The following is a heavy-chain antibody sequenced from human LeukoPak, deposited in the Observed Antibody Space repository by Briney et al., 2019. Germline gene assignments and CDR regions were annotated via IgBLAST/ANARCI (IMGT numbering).Heavy chain of an antibody. CDR2: ISGSGGST. CDR1: GFTFGSYA. J-gene: IGHJ4*02. Sequence: PGGSLRLSCAASGFTFGSYAMSWVRQAPGKGLEWVSAISGSGGSTYYADSVKGRFTISRDNSKNTLYLQMNSLRAEDTAVYFCARGVYSGYDLDYWGQGTLVTVSS. CDR3: ARGVYSGYDLDY. V-gene: IGHV3-23*01. D-gene: IGHD5-12*01.